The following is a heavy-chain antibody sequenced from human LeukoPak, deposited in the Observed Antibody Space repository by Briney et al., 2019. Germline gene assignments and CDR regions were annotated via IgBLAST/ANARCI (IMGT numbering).Heavy chain of an antibody. D-gene: IGHD3-22*01. CDR3: ARGAYYDSSGYSDFDY. CDR2: INPSGGST. CDR1: GGTFSSYA. J-gene: IGHJ4*02. V-gene: IGHV1-46*01. Sequence: ASVKVSCKASGGTFSSYAISWVRQAPGQGLEWMGIINPSGGSTSYAQKFQGRVTMTRDTSTSTVYMELSSLRSEDTAVYYCARGAYYDSSGYSDFDYWGQGTLVTVSS.